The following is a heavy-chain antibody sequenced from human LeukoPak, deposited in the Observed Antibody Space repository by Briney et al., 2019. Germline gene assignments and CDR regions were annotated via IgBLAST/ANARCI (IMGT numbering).Heavy chain of an antibody. D-gene: IGHD5-18*01. Sequence: GGSLRLSCAASGFTFSSYGMHWVRQAPGKGLEWVAVISYDGSNKYYADSVKGRFTISRDNSKNTLYLQMNSLRAEDTALYYCAKAFGYSYARGNYGMDVWGQGTTVTVSS. CDR1: GFTFSSYG. V-gene: IGHV3-30*18. CDR3: AKAFGYSYARGNYGMDV. J-gene: IGHJ6*02. CDR2: ISYDGSNK.